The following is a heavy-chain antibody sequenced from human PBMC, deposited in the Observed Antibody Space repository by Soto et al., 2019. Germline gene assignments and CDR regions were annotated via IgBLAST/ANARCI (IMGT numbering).Heavy chain of an antibody. D-gene: IGHD1-26*01. CDR2: IYYSGTT. Sequence: QVQLQESGPGLVKPSDTLSLTCAVSGYSISSSNWWGWIRQPPGKGLAGIGYIYYSGTTYYNPSLKIRVTMSVDTSKNQCSLKLTSVTAVDTAVYYCARREIQGPIDYWGQGTLVTVSS. V-gene: IGHV4-28*01. CDR3: ARREIQGPIDY. CDR1: GYSISSSNW. J-gene: IGHJ4*02.